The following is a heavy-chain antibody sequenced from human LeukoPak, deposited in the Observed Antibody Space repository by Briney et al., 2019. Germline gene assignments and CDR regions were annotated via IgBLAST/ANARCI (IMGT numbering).Heavy chain of an antibody. Sequence: GGSLRLSCAVSGITLSNYGMSWVRQAPGKGLEWVAGISDSGGRTNYADSVKCRFTISRDNPKNTLYLQMNSLRAEDTAVYFCAKRGVVIRVILVGFHKEAYYFDSWGQGALVTVSS. V-gene: IGHV3-23*01. J-gene: IGHJ4*02. CDR2: ISDSGGRT. CDR1: GITLSNYG. CDR3: AKRGVVIRVILVGFHKEAYYFDS. D-gene: IGHD3-22*01.